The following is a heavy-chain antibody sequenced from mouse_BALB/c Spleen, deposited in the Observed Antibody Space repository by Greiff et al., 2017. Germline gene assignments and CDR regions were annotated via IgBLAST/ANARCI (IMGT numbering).Heavy chain of an antibody. CDR2: FHPYNDDT. J-gene: IGHJ4*01. V-gene: IGHV1-47*01. Sequence: VQLQESGAELVKPGASVKMSCKAFGYTFTTYPIEWMKQNHGKSLEWIGNFHPYNDDTKYNEKFKGKAKLTVEKSSSTVYLELSRLTSDDSAVYYCARGDYYYGSSGGYYAMDYWGQGTSVTVSS. CDR1: GYTFTTYP. CDR3: ARGDYYYGSSGGYYAMDY. D-gene: IGHD1-1*01.